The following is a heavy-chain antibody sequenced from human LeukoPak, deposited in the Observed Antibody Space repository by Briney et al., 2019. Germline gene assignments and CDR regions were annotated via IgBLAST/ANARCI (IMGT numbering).Heavy chain of an antibody. D-gene: IGHD1-26*01. CDR2: IRYDGSNK. CDR1: GFTFSSYG. CDR3: AKDRRGSYAFDY. Sequence: GGSLRLSCAASGFTFSSYGMHWVRHAPAQGLEWVAFIRYDGSNKYYANPVKGRFTISRDNSKNTLYLQMNSLRAEDTVVYYWAKDRRGSYAFDYWGQGTLVTVSS. J-gene: IGHJ4*02. V-gene: IGHV3-30*02.